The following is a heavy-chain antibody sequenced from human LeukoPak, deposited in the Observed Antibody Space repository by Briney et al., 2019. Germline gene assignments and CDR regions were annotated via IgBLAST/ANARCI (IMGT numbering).Heavy chain of an antibody. CDR2: IRSKAYGGTT. CDR3: TRDGSLYCSGGSCNDLPFDY. J-gene: IGHJ4*02. Sequence: SLRLSCTASVFTFGDYAVSLVRQAPRKGRKWGGFIRSKAYGGTTEYAGSVKGRFTISRDHYQSLAHVPMNRVKTEDTAVYYCTRDGSLYCSGGSCNDLPFDYWGQGNLVRVSS. V-gene: IGHV3-49*04. D-gene: IGHD2-15*01. CDR1: VFTFGDYA.